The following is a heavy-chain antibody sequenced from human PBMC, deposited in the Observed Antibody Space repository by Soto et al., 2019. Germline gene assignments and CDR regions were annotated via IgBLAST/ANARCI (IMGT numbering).Heavy chain of an antibody. CDR3: ARGMVNYYYYGMDV. CDR2: IYYSGST. D-gene: IGHD2-8*01. CDR1: GGSFSGYY. V-gene: IGHV4-30-4*01. J-gene: IGHJ6*02. Sequence: PSETLSLTCAVYGGSFSGYYWSWIRQPPGKGLEWIGYIYYSGSTYYNPSLKSRVTISVDTSKNQFSLKLSSVTAADTAVYYCARGMVNYYYYGMDVWGQGTTVTVSS.